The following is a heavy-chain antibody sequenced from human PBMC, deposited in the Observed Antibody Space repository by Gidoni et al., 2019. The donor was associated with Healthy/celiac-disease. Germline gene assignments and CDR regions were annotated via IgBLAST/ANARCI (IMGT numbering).Heavy chain of an antibody. D-gene: IGHD2-2*01. CDR2: IYYSGST. Sequence: QLQLQESGPGLVKPSETLSRPCTVSGRSLSCSSYYWGWIRQPPGKGLEWIGSIYYSGSTYYNPSLKSRVTISVDTSKNQFSLKLSSVTAADTAVYYCARLRVCSTSCYSFDYWGQGTLVTVSS. CDR1: GRSLSCSSYY. V-gene: IGHV4-39*01. CDR3: ARLRVCSTSCYSFDY. J-gene: IGHJ4*02.